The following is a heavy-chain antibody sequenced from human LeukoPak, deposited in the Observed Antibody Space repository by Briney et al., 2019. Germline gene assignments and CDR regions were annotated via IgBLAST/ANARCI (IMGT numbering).Heavy chain of an antibody. CDR3: ARGRRGYSYGYYYYYYMDV. V-gene: IGHV1-18*01. J-gene: IGHJ6*03. D-gene: IGHD5-18*01. CDR1: GYTFSGYG. CDR2: ISGYNGNT. Sequence: ASVKVSCKASGYTFSGYGISWVRQAPGQGLEWMGWISGYNGNTNYGQKLQGRVTMTTDTSTSTAYMELRSLRSDDTAVYYCARGRRGYSYGYYYYYYMDVWGKGTTVTVSS.